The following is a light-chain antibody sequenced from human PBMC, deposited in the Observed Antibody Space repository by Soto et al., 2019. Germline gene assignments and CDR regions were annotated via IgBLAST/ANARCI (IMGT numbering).Light chain of an antibody. CDR3: QQYGSSSWT. J-gene: IGKJ1*01. CDR2: GAS. Sequence: ENVLTQSPGTLSLTTGRRATLSCSPSQSISSSYLAWYQQRPGQAPRLLIYGASSRATGIPDRFSGSGSGTEFTLTISRLEPEDFAVYYCQQYGSSSWTFGQGTKVDI. V-gene: IGKV3-20*01. CDR1: QSISSSY.